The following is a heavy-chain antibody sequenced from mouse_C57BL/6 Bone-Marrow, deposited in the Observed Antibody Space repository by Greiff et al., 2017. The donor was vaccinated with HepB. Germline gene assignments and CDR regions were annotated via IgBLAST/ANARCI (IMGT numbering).Heavy chain of an antibody. CDR2: ISSGGSYT. CDR3: ARHAEGRAQAFDY. V-gene: IGHV5-6*01. Sequence: EVQRVESGGDLVKPGGSLKLSCAASGFTFSSYGMSWVSQTPDKGLEWVATISSGGSYTYYPDSVKGRFTITRDKATNTPYLQMSSLKSEDTAVYYCARHAEGRAQAFDYWGQGTTLTVSS. J-gene: IGHJ2*01. CDR1: GFTFSSYG. D-gene: IGHD3-2*02.